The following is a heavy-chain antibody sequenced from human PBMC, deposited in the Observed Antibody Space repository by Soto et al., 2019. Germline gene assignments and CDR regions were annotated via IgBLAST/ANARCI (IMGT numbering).Heavy chain of an antibody. J-gene: IGHJ6*02. CDR3: ATITIFGIRYYYYYGMDV. CDR2: IYYSGST. D-gene: IGHD3-3*01. Sequence: SETLSLTCTVSGGSISSSSYYWGWIRQPPGKGLEWIGSIYYSGSTYYNPSLKSRVTISVDTSKNQFSLKLSSVTAADTAVYYCATITIFGIRYYYYYGMDVWGQGTTVTVSS. CDR1: GGSISSSSYY. V-gene: IGHV4-39*01.